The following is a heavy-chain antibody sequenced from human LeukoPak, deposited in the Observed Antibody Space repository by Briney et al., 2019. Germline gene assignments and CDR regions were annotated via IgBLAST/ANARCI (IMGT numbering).Heavy chain of an antibody. CDR2: ISGGAGST. J-gene: IGHJ5*02. CDR3: TRWMRSPYWFDP. Sequence: SGGSLRLSCGASGFSFSLYGMHWVRQAPGKGLDWVSTISGGAGSTYYADSLKGRFTISRDNSKNTLYLEMNNLRAEDTAIYYCTRWMRSPYWFDPWGQGTLVTVSS. CDR1: GFSFSLYG. V-gene: IGHV3-23*01. D-gene: IGHD2-15*01.